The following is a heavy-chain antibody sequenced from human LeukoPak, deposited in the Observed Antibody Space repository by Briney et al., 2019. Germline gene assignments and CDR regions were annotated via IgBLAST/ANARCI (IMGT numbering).Heavy chain of an antibody. CDR3: ARGPPSRYCSSTSCYLMGYYYYYYMDV. D-gene: IGHD2-2*01. CDR1: GGSISSGSYY. J-gene: IGHJ6*03. V-gene: IGHV4-61*02. CDR2: IYTSGST. Sequence: SETLSLTCTVSGGSISSGSYYWSWIRQPAGKGLEWIGRIYTSGSTNYNPSLNSRITISVDTSKNQFSLKLSSVTAADKAVYYCARGPPSRYCSSTSCYLMGYYYYYYMDVWGKGTTVTVSS.